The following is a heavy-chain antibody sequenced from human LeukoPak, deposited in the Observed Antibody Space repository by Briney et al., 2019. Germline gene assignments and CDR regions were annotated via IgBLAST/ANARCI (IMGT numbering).Heavy chain of an antibody. D-gene: IGHD3-22*01. CDR1: GGSISSYY. CDR2: IYYSGST. J-gene: IGHJ5*02. CDR3: ARVSNYYDSSGPPQGWFVP. Sequence: SETLSLTCTVSGGSISSYYWSWIRQPPGKGLEWIGYIYYSGSTNYNPSLKSRVTISVDTSKNQFSLKLSSVTAADTAVYYCARVSNYYDSSGPPQGWFVPWGQGTLVTVSS. V-gene: IGHV4-59*01.